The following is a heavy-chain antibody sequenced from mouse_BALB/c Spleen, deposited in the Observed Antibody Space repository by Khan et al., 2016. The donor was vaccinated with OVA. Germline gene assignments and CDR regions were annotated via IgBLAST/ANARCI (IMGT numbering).Heavy chain of an antibody. J-gene: IGHJ2*01. CDR3: ARVDGGDFDY. Sequence: EVELVESGPGLVKPSQSLSLTCTVTGYSITTDYAWNWIRQFPGNKLEWMGFISYSGNTKYTPSLKSRISITRDTSKNQFLLQLKSVTTEDTARYYCARVDGGDFDYWGQGTTLTVSS. V-gene: IGHV3-2*02. CDR1: GYSITTDYA. CDR2: ISYSGNT. D-gene: IGHD2-3*01.